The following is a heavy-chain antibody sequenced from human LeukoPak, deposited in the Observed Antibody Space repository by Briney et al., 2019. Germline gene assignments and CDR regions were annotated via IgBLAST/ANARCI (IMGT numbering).Heavy chain of an antibody. CDR1: GYTFTS. D-gene: IGHD2-15*01. CDR2: MNPNSGNT. J-gene: IGHJ4*02. CDR3: ARGREVVVAATLPYDY. Sequence: GASVKVSCKASGYTFTSFEWMGWMNPNSGNTGYAQKFQGRVTITRNTSISTAYMELSSLKSEDTAVYYCARGREVVVAATLPYDYWGQGTLVTVSS. V-gene: IGHV1-8*03.